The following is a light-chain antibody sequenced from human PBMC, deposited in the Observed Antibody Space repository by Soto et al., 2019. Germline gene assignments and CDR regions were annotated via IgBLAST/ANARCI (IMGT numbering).Light chain of an antibody. CDR1: QSVSSSY. CDR2: GAS. J-gene: IGKJ5*01. Sequence: EIVLTQSPGTLSLSPGERATRSCRASQSVSSSYLAWYQQKPGQAPRLLIYGASSRATGIPDRFSGSGSGTDFNLTISRLELEDFAVYYCQQYGSSPPITFGQGTRLEIK. CDR3: QQYGSSPPIT. V-gene: IGKV3-20*01.